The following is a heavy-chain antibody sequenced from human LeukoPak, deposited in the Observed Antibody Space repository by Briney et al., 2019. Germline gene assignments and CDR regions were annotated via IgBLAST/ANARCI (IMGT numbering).Heavy chain of an antibody. CDR1: GFTFSTYW. CDR3: AVRLVDY. D-gene: IGHD2-21*01. V-gene: IGHV3-7*01. Sequence: GGSLRLSCAASGFTFSTYWMTWVRQTPGKGLEWVANINQGGREIYYVDSVKGRFTISRDNAKNSPYLQMNSLRADDTAVYYCAVRLVDYWGQGTLVTVPS. CDR2: INQGGREI. J-gene: IGHJ4*02.